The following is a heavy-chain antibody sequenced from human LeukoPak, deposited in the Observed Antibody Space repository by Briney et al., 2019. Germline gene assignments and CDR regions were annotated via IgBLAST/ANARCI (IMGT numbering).Heavy chain of an antibody. CDR3: ARGPSSQFRTDY. CDR2: IGRSSSPI. D-gene: IGHD2-2*01. V-gene: IGHV3-48*01. J-gene: IGHJ4*02. Sequence: GGSLRLSCEPSGFSFSTYSMNWVRQAPGKGLEWVSYIGRSSSPIYYADSVKGRFTISRDNAKNSLYLQMNGLRAEDTAVYYCARGPSSQFRTDYWGQGTLVTVSS. CDR1: GFSFSTYS.